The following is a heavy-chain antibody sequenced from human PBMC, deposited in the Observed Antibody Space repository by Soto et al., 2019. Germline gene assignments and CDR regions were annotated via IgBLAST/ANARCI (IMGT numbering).Heavy chain of an antibody. Sequence: QVQLQQWGAGLLKPSETLSLTCAVYGGSFSGYYWCWIRQPPGKGVEWIGEINHSGSTNNNPHLRGRVTMSVHTYKIHFALKLSSVTAAETAVYYCASNRILGWLLSPSQYLDYWGQGTLVTVSS. D-gene: IGHD3-3*01. J-gene: IGHJ4*02. CDR2: INHSGST. CDR1: GGSFSGYY. CDR3: ASNRILGWLLSPSQYLDY. V-gene: IGHV4-34*01.